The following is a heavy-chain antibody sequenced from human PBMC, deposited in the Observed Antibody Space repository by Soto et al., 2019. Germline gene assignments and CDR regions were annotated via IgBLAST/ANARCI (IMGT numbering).Heavy chain of an antibody. CDR1: GGSISSGGYY. V-gene: IGHV4-31*03. D-gene: IGHD3-22*01. J-gene: IGHJ4*02. CDR2: IYCSGST. Sequence: PSETLSLTCTVSGGSISSGGYYWSWIRQHPGKGLEWIGYIYCSGSTYYNPSLKSRVTISVDTSKNQFSLKLSSVTAADTAVYYCAGSGYYPYFDYWGQGTLVTVSS. CDR3: AGSGYYPYFDY.